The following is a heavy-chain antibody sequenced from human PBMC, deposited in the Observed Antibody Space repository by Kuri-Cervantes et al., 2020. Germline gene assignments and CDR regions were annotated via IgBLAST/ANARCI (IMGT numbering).Heavy chain of an antibody. D-gene: IGHD2-21*01. CDR1: GFTFSSYG. J-gene: IGHJ4*02. CDR3: ARARWVDYSYYFDY. Sequence: GESLKISCAASGFTFSSYGMHWVRQAPGKGLEWVANIKQDGSEVYYVDSVKGRFTLSRDNAKTSVSLQMGRLRAEDTAVYFCARARWVDYSYYFDYWGQGTLVTVSS. V-gene: IGHV3-7*04. CDR2: IKQDGSEV.